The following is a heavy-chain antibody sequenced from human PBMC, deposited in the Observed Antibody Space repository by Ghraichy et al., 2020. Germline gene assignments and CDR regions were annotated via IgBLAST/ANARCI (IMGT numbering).Heavy chain of an antibody. J-gene: IGHJ4*02. Sequence: GGSLRLSCAASGFTFSSYAMSWVRQAPGKGLEWVSAISGSGGSTYYADSVKGRFTIPRDNSKNTLYLQMNSLRAEDTAVYYCAKLGGVVVGSDFDYWGQGTLVTVSS. CDR3: AKLGGVVVGSDFDY. D-gene: IGHD2-15*01. CDR1: GFTFSSYA. CDR2: ISGSGGST. V-gene: IGHV3-23*01.